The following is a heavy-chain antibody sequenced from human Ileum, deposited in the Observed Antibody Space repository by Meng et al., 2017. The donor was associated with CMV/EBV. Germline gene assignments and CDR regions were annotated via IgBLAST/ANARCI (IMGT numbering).Heavy chain of an antibody. D-gene: IGHD7-27*01. CDR2: IRTDNGDT. J-gene: IGHJ4*02. CDR3: ARDNWGSDY. Sequence: QVQVVQSGAEVKKPGASVKVSCKTSGYTFTVYTIHWARQAPGQGLEWIGRIRTDNGDTYYAQKFHGRVTMARDTSISTAYMELSGLKSDDMAIYYCARDNWGSDYWGQGTLVTVSS. V-gene: IGHV1-2*06. CDR1: GYTFTVYT.